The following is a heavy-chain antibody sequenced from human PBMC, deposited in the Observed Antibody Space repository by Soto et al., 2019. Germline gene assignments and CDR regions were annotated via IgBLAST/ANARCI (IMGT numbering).Heavy chain of an antibody. CDR2: ISPNPGST. J-gene: IGHJ3*01. D-gene: IGHD2-15*01. Sequence: VASVKVSCKASGYSFTTYYIHWVRQAPGQGLEWMGVISPNPGSTSYAQRFQDRVTMTRDTSTNTVYMELSSPRSEDTAIYYCARSRVGYCSGGTCYLNAFDVWGQGTMVTVSS. V-gene: IGHV1-46*01. CDR3: ARSRVGYCSGGTCYLNAFDV. CDR1: GYSFTTYY.